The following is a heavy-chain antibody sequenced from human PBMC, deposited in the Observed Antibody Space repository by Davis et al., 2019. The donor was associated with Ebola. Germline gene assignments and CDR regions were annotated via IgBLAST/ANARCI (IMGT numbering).Heavy chain of an antibody. D-gene: IGHD6-19*01. J-gene: IGHJ4*02. V-gene: IGHV1-18*01. CDR3: ARDREQWLVLSLFDY. CDR1: GYTFTSYG. Sequence: AASVKVSSKASGYTFTSYGISWVRQAPGQGLEWMGWISAYNGNTNYAQKLQGRVTMTTDTSTSTAYMELRSLRSDDTAVYYCARDREQWLVLSLFDYWGQGTLVTVSS. CDR2: ISAYNGNT.